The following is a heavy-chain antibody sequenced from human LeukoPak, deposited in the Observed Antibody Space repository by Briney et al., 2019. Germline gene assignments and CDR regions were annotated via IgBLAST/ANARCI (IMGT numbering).Heavy chain of an antibody. CDR3: ARGGIAAADPYYNYYYMDV. V-gene: IGHV3-11*04. CDR1: GFTFSDYY. J-gene: IGHJ6*03. D-gene: IGHD6-13*01. CDR2: ISSSGSTI. Sequence: GGSLRLSCTASGFTFSDYYMSWIRQAPGKGLEWVSYISSSGSTIYYADSVKGRFTTSRDNAKNSLYLQMNSLRAEDTAVYYCARGGIAAADPYYNYYYMDVWGKGTTVTVSS.